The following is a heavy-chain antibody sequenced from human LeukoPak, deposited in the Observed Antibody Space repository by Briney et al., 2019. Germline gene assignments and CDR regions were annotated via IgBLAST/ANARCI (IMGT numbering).Heavy chain of an antibody. J-gene: IGHJ4*02. CDR3: ARDREVGAGAPVFDY. Sequence: PVASVKVSCKASGYTFTGYYMHWVRQAPGQGLEWMGWINPNSGGTNYAQKFQGRVTMTRDTSISTAYMELSRLRSDDTAVYYCARDREVGAGAPVFDYWGQGTLVTVSS. V-gene: IGHV1-2*02. CDR2: INPNSGGT. D-gene: IGHD1-26*01. CDR1: GYTFTGYY.